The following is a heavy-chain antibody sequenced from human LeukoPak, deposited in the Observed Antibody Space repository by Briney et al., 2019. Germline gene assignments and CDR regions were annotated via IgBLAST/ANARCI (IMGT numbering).Heavy chain of an antibody. CDR1: GFTFGSYA. CDR2: ISGSGGST. V-gene: IGHV3-23*01. Sequence: GGSLRLSCAASGFTFGSYAMSWVRQAPGKGLEWVSAISGSGGSTYYADSVKGRFAISRDNSKNTLYLQMNSLRAEDTAVYYCAKGQCSGGSCPFGYWGQGTLVTVSS. CDR3: AKGQCSGGSCPFGY. J-gene: IGHJ4*02. D-gene: IGHD2-15*01.